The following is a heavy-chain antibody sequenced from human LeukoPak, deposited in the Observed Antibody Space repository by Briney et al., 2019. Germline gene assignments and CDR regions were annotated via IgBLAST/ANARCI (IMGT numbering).Heavy chain of an antibody. Sequence: RGASVKVSCKASGYTFTGYYMHWVRQAPGQGLEWMGWINPNSGGTNYAQKFQGRVTMTRDTSISTAYMELSRLRSDDTAVYYCATQFVVAGTAPFDYWGQGTLVTVSS. CDR3: ATQFVVAGTAPFDY. V-gene: IGHV1-2*02. CDR1: GYTFTGYY. CDR2: INPNSGGT. D-gene: IGHD6-19*01. J-gene: IGHJ4*02.